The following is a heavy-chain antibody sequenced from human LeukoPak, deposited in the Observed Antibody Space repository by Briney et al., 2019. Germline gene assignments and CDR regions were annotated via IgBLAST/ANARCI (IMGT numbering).Heavy chain of an antibody. CDR3: ARNGGQLDFDF. Sequence: GGSLRLSCAASGFNFRSYGMNWVRQAPGKGLEWVSSISTTGSSIYHADSVKGRFTISRDNAKDSLYLQMNSLRAEDTAVYYCARNGGQLDFDFWGQGTLVTVSS. D-gene: IGHD6-6*01. J-gene: IGHJ4*02. V-gene: IGHV3-21*01. CDR2: ISTTGSSI. CDR1: GFNFRSYG.